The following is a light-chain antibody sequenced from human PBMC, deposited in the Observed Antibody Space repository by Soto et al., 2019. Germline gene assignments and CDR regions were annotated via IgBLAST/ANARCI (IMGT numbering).Light chain of an antibody. V-gene: IGKV1-13*02. Sequence: AIQLTQSPSSLSASVGDRVTITCRASQGISSALAWYQQKPGKAPKLLIYDASRLEGGVPARFSGRGSRTDFSLTFSSRHPQHFPPYHGQHFNSYPPFGGGPK. CDR3: QHFNSYPP. CDR1: QGISSA. CDR2: DAS. J-gene: IGKJ4*01.